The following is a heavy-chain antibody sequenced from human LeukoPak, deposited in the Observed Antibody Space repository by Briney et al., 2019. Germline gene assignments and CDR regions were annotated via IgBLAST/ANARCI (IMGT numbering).Heavy chain of an antibody. V-gene: IGHV3-21*01. J-gene: IGHJ6*03. D-gene: IGHD3-22*01. CDR2: ISSSSSYI. CDR1: GFTFSSYS. CDR3: ARTPGQGSSGYYPWDYYYYMDV. Sequence: GGSLRLSCAASGFTFSSYSMNWVRQAPGKGLEWVSSISSSSSYIYYADSVKGRFTISRDNAKNSLYLQMNSLRAEDTAVYYCARTPGQGSSGYYPWDYYYYMDVWGKGTTVTVSS.